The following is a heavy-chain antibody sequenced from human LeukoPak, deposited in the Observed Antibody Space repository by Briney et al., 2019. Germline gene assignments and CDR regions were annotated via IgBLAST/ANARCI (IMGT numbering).Heavy chain of an antibody. CDR1: GGSFSGYF. J-gene: IGHJ4*02. V-gene: IGHV4-34*01. Sequence: SETLSLTCAVYGGSFSGYFWSWIRQPPGKGLEWIGEITHSGSTNYNPSLKSRVTISVDTSKNQFSLKLNSVIATDTAVYYCAKTRFLEWYFDSWGQGPWSPSPQ. D-gene: IGHD3-3*01. CDR3: AKTRFLEWYFDS. CDR2: ITHSGST.